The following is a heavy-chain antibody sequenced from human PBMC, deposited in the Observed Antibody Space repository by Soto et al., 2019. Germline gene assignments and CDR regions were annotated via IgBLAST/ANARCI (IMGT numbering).Heavy chain of an antibody. D-gene: IGHD3-16*01. CDR3: TTQGGGDDIYFDY. V-gene: IGHV3-15*01. CDR1: GFSFSDAW. J-gene: IGHJ4*02. Sequence: EVQLVESGGGLVQPGGSLRLSCAASGFSFSDAWMIWVRQAPGKGLQWVGRIKSKSDVETTDYAAPVKGRFAISRDDSKKTVYLRMNSLKTEDTATYFCTTQGGGDDIYFDYWGQGTLVAVSS. CDR2: IKSKSDVETT.